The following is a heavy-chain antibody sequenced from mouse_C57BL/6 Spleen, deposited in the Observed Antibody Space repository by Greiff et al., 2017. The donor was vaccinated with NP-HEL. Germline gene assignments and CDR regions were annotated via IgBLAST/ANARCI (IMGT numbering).Heavy chain of an antibody. CDR2: IRLKSDNYAT. J-gene: IGHJ2*01. CDR3: TAGHYFDY. V-gene: IGHV6-3*01. CDR1: GFTFSNYW. Sequence: EVQWVESGGGLVQPGGSMKLSCVASGFTFSNYWMNWVRQSPEKGLEWVAQIRLKSDNYATHYAESVKGRFTISRDDSKSSVYLQMNNLRAEDTGIYYCTAGHYFDYWGQGTTLTVSS.